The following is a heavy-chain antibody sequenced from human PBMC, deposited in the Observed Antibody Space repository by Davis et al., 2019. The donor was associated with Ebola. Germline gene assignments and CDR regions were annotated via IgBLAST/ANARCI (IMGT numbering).Heavy chain of an antibody. CDR1: GGSISSSSYY. J-gene: IGHJ4*02. CDR3: ARVRYYGSGSPIDY. D-gene: IGHD3-10*01. CDR2: IYYSGST. Sequence: MPSETLSLTCTVSGGSISSSSYYWGWIRQPPGKGLEWIGSIYYSGSTYYNPSLKSRVTISVDTSKNQFSLKLSSVTAADTAVYYCARVRYYGSGSPIDYWGQGTLVTVSS. V-gene: IGHV4-39*07.